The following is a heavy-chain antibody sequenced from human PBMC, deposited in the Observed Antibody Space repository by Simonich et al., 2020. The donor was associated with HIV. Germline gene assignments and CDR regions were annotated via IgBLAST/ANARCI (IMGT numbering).Heavy chain of an antibody. Sequence: QLQLQESGPGLVKPSETLSLTCTVSGGSISSSSNYWGWFRQPPGQGLEWIGSIYYSGSTYYNPSLKSRVTISVDTSKNQFSLKLSSVTAADTAVYYCARPDSSSYWYFDLWGRGTLVTVSS. J-gene: IGHJ2*01. CDR2: IYYSGST. CDR1: GGSISSSSNY. CDR3: ARPDSSSYWYFDL. D-gene: IGHD6-13*01. V-gene: IGHV4-39*01.